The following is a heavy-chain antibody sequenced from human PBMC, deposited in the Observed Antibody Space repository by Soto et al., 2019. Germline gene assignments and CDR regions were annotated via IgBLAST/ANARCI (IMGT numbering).Heavy chain of an antibody. CDR3: ARDRGTEGSYYYYGMVV. CDR2: ISSSSSYI. Sequence: GGSLRLSCAASGFTFSSYSMNWVRQAPGKGLEWVSSISSSSSYIYYADSVKGRFTISRDNAKNSLYLQMNSLRAEDTAVYYCARDRGTEGSYYYYGMVVSGQGTTVTVYS. CDR1: GFTFSSYS. D-gene: IGHD1-1*01. V-gene: IGHV3-21*01. J-gene: IGHJ6*01.